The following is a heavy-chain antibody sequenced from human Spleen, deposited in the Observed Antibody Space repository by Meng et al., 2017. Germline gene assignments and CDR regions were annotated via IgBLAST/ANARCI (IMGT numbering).Heavy chain of an antibody. J-gene: IGHJ4*02. V-gene: IGHV5-51*01. CDR2: IYPVDSDT. CDR1: GYSFTSQW. D-gene: IGHD5-12*01. CDR3: ARGKGSRYSGYVGGSSKPYYFDY. Sequence: GESLKISCKGSGYSFTSQWIGWVRQMPGKGLEWMGIIYPVDSDTIYSPSFQGQVTISADKSISTAYLQWSRLKASDTAMYYCARGKGSRYSGYVGGSSKPYYFDYWGQGTLVTVSS.